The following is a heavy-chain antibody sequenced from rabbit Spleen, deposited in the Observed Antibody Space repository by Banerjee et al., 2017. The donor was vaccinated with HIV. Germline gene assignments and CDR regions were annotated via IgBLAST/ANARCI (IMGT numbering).Heavy chain of an antibody. CDR1: GFDLSYNDY. D-gene: IGHD8-1*01. CDR3: ARDTGTSFSTYGMDL. CDR2: TAASRSAFT. Sequence: QSLEESGGDLVKPGASLTLTCEASGFDLSYNDYMCWVRQAPGKGLEWIACTAASRSAFTYYASWAKGRFTCSKASSTTVTLQMTSLTAADTATYFCARDTGTSFSTYGMDLWGPGTLVTVS. J-gene: IGHJ6*01. V-gene: IGHV1S40*01.